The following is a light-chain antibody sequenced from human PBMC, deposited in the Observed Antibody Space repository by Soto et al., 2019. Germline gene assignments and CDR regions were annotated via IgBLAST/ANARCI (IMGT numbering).Light chain of an antibody. CDR1: QSIGDY. V-gene: IGKV3-15*01. Sequence: EVVMTQSPATLSVAPGERATLSCRASQSIGDYLAWYQHKPGQAPRLLIYGAVTRATGIPARFAGSGSETDFYLTISSLQSEDFANYYCQQYSSWVVTFGQGTRL. CDR3: QQYSSWVVT. J-gene: IGKJ5*01. CDR2: GAV.